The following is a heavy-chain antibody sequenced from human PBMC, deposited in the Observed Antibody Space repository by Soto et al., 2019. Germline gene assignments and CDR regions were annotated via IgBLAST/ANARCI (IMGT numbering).Heavy chain of an antibody. D-gene: IGHD4-17*01. CDR2: IGTAGDT. CDR1: GFTFSSYD. CDR3: ARVYGATVNYYYYGMDV. J-gene: IGHJ6*02. Sequence: GGSLRLSCAASGFTFSSYDMHWVRQATGKGLEWVSAIGTAGDTYYPGSVKGRFTISRENAKNSLYLQMNSLRAEDTAVYYCARVYGATVNYYYYGMDVWGQGTTVTVSS. V-gene: IGHV3-13*01.